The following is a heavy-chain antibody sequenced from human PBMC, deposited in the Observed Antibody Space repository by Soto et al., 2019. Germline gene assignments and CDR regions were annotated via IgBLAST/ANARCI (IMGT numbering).Heavy chain of an antibody. Sequence: QVPLVQSGAEVKKPGSSVKVYCKASGGTFSSYAISWVRQAPGQGLEWMGGIIPIFGTANYAQKFQGRVTITADESTSTAYMELSSLRSEDTAVYYCASVYYDILTGYRNYFYYGMDVWGQVTTVTVSS. CDR3: ASVYYDILTGYRNYFYYGMDV. CDR1: GGTFSSYA. D-gene: IGHD3-9*01. CDR2: IIPIFGTA. J-gene: IGHJ6*02. V-gene: IGHV1-69*01.